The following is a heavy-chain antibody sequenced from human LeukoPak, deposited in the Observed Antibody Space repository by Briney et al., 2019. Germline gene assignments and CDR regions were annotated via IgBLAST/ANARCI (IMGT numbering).Heavy chain of an antibody. V-gene: IGHV4-34*01. J-gene: IGHJ6*02. CDR2: INNSGRT. D-gene: IGHD2-2*01. CDR3: ARRAPLRYCSSTSCYPGVTYYYYGMDV. CDR1: GGSFSGYY. Sequence: PSETLSLTCAVYGGSFSGYYWSWISQPPGKGLEWIGEINNSGRTNYNPSLKSRVTISVDTSKNQFSLKLSSVTAADTAVYYCARRAPLRYCSSTSCYPGVTYYYYGMDVWGQGTTVTVSS.